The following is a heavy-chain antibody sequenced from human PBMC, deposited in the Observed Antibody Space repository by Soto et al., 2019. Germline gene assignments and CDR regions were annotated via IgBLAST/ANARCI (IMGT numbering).Heavy chain of an antibody. D-gene: IGHD3-10*01. CDR3: AKDTKRYYGSGSKGGAFDI. CDR2: ISWNSGSI. CDR1: GFTFDDYA. V-gene: IGHV3-9*01. Sequence: PGGSLGLSSADSGFTFDDYAMHWVRQAPGKCLEWVSGISWNSGSIGYADSVKGRFTISRDNAKNSLYLQMNSLRAEDTALYYCAKDTKRYYGSGSKGGAFDIWGQGTMVTVSS. J-gene: IGHJ3*02.